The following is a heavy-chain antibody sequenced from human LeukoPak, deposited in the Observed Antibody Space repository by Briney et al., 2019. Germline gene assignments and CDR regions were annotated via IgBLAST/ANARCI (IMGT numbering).Heavy chain of an antibody. J-gene: IGHJ4*02. Sequence: GGSLRLSCAASGFTFSSYSMNWVRQAPGKGPEWVSSISSSSSYIYYADSVKGRFTISRDNAKNSLYLQMNSLRAEDTAVYYCARDASDFWNNYDYWGQGTLVTVSS. D-gene: IGHD3-3*01. V-gene: IGHV3-21*01. CDR1: GFTFSSYS. CDR3: ARDASDFWNNYDY. CDR2: ISSSSSYI.